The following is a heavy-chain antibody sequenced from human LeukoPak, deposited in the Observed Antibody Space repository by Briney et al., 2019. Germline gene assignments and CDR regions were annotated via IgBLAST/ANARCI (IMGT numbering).Heavy chain of an antibody. V-gene: IGHV1-18*01. Sequence: GASVKVSCKASGYTFTSYGISWVRQAPGQGLEWMGWISGYNGNTKYVQKFQGRVTMTTDTSTSTAYMELRSLRSDDTAVYYCARVDTDSSAYYYYYGMDVWGQGTTGSVSS. D-gene: IGHD3-22*01. CDR3: ARVDTDSSAYYYYYGMDV. J-gene: IGHJ6*02. CDR1: GYTFTSYG. CDR2: ISGYNGNT.